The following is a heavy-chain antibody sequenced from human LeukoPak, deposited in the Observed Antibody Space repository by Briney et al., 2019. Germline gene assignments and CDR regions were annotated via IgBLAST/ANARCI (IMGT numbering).Heavy chain of an antibody. Sequence: GSLRLSCAASGFTFSSYSMNWVRQAPGKGLEWVSYISSSSSTICYADSVKGRFTISRDNAKNSLYLQMNSLRAEDTAVYYCARGVDSYYYFDYWGQGTLVTASS. CDR2: ISSSSSTI. J-gene: IGHJ4*02. D-gene: IGHD2-21*01. CDR1: GFTFSSYS. CDR3: ARGVDSYYYFDY. V-gene: IGHV3-48*01.